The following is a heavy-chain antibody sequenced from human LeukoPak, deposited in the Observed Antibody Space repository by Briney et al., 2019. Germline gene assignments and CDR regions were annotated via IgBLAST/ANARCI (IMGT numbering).Heavy chain of an antibody. Sequence: GGSLRLSRAASGFTFSNYWMTWVRQAPGKGLECVANISPDGSDKYYVDSVKGRFTISRDNAKNSLYLQMNSLRAEDTAVYYCARDLNWDNVWGQGTLVTVSS. V-gene: IGHV3-7*01. CDR3: ARDLNWDNV. J-gene: IGHJ4*02. CDR2: ISPDGSDK. D-gene: IGHD7-27*01. CDR1: GFTFSNYW.